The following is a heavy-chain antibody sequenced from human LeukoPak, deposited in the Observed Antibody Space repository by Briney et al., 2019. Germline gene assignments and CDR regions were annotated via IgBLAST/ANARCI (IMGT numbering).Heavy chain of an antibody. CDR1: GDSINSVDFY. J-gene: IGHJ4*02. CDR3: ARGDYYYGSGSYYSPTFDY. CDR2: MHYRGNT. V-gene: IGHV4-30-4*01. D-gene: IGHD3-10*01. Sequence: PSQTLSLTCTVSGDSINSVDFYWTWIRQPPGKGLEWIGCMHYRGNTHYNSSLKSRLIISVDTSKNQFSLRLTSVTAADTAVYYCARGDYYYGSGSYYSPTFDYWGQGALVTVSS.